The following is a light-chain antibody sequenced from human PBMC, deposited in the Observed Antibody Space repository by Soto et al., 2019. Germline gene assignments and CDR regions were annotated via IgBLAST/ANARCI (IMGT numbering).Light chain of an antibody. J-gene: IGKJ1*01. CDR2: ESS. CDR1: QNVANY. V-gene: IGKV3-11*01. Sequence: SVLSESPATLSSSPGEGCTHSGRASQNVANYLDWYQRKPGQAPRLLIYESSNRATGIAARFSGSGSGTDFTLTISSLEPEDFAVYYRQQRSNWPQTFGQGTKVDIK. CDR3: QQRSNWPQT.